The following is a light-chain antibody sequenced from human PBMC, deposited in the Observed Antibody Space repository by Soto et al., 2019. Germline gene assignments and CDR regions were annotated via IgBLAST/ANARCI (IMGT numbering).Light chain of an antibody. V-gene: IGKV3-20*01. J-gene: IGKJ1*01. CDR2: SAS. Sequence: EIVFTQSPGTLSLSPGERATLSCRASQSVSSSHLAWYQQKPGQAPRLLIYSASSRATGIPDRFSGSGSGTDFTLTIGRLEPEDFAVYYCQRYGGFGQGTKVDIK. CDR3: QRYGG. CDR1: QSVSSSH.